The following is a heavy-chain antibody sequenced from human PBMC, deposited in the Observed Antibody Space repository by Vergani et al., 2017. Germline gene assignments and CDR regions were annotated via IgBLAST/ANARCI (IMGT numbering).Heavy chain of an antibody. V-gene: IGHV4-59*02. CDR1: GASVNSYY. J-gene: IGHJ4*02. Sequence: QVKLQESGPGLVKPSETLSLTCTVSGASVNSYYWSWIRQPPGKGLEWMGYVSFRGDTLSDPSVKRPMTISLNTSSNQFSLYLTSVTAAGTDVYYCARSRIYYGAGSPDYWGQGTLVTVSS. CDR3: ARSRIYYGAGSPDY. CDR2: VSFRGDT. D-gene: IGHD3-10*01.